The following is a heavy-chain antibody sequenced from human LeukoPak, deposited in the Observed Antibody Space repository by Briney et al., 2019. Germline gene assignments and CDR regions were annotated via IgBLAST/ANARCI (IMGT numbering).Heavy chain of an antibody. V-gene: IGHV3-30*04. Sequence: PGRSLRLSCAASGFTFSSYAMHWVRQAPGKGLEWVAVISYDGSRKYSADSVKGRFTISRDHSKNTLYLQMNSLRAEDTAVYYCARDSTDGVIPREQHPPFDYWGQGALVTVSS. CDR2: ISYDGSRK. CDR3: ARDSTDGVIPREQHPPFDY. J-gene: IGHJ4*02. D-gene: IGHD1-26*01. CDR1: GFTFSSYA.